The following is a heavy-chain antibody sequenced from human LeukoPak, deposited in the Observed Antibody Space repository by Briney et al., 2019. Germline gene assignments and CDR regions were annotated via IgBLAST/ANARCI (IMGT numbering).Heavy chain of an antibody. CDR3: ARVPSGSYYYFDY. J-gene: IGHJ4*02. CDR1: GFTFSSYAM. CDR2: IYHSGST. Sequence: GSLRLSCAASGFTFSSYAMSWVRQPPGKGLEWIGEIYHSGSTNYNPSLKSRVTISVDKSKNQFSLKLSSVTAADTAVDYCARVPSGSYYYFDYWGQGTLVTVSS. D-gene: IGHD1-26*01. V-gene: IGHV4-4*02.